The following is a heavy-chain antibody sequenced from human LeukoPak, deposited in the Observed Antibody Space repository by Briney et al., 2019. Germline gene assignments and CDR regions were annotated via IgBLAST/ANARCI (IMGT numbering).Heavy chain of an antibody. CDR1: GLTFGTAW. Sequence: GGSLRLSCAASGLTFGTAWMHWVRQGPGKGLVGVSLVNPDGSSTNYADSVKGRFTISRDNAKNTLYLQMNSLRAEDTAVYYCASGRYYAMVVWGQGATVTVSS. CDR3: ASGRYYAMVV. V-gene: IGHV3-74*01. CDR2: VNPDGSST. J-gene: IGHJ6*02. D-gene: IGHD3-10*01.